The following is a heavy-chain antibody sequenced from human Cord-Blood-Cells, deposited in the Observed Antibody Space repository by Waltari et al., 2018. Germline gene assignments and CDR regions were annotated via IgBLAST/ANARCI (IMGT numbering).Heavy chain of an antibody. CDR3: AQVLYSSSWYGGFDY. J-gene: IGHJ4*02. CDR1: GYTFTRSY. Sequence: QVQLVQSGAEVKKPGASVKVSCKASGYTFTRSYSQWWLPAPGQGLEGMGWINPNSGGTNYAQKFQGRVTMTRDTSISTAYMELSRLRSDDTAVYYCAQVLYSSSWYGGFDYWGQGTLVTVSS. CDR2: INPNSGGT. D-gene: IGHD6-13*01. V-gene: IGHV1-2*02.